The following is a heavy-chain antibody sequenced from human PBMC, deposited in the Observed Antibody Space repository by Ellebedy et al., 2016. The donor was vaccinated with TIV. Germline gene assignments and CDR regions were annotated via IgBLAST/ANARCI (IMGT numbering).Heavy chain of an antibody. D-gene: IGHD6-13*01. J-gene: IGHJ4*02. CDR1: GFTFSTYA. Sequence: GGSLRLSCAVSGFTFSTYAMTWVRQASGKGLEWVSSISGIDNTAYHADPVKGRFTIFRDISKSTLFLQMNNLRADDTAVYFCAKGGIGETGGLDSWGQGTLVTVSS. V-gene: IGHV3-23*01. CDR2: ISGIDNTA. CDR3: AKGGIGETGGLDS.